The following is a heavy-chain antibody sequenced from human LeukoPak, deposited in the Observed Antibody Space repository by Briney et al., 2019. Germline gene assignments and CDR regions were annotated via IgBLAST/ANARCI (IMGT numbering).Heavy chain of an antibody. CDR1: ADSISGYY. J-gene: IGHJ6*02. CDR3: AGGGHTYYYAMDV. CDR2: VYSTGNT. Sequence: SETLSLTCTVSADSISGYYWNWIRQPAGKGLEWIGRVYSTGNTNHNPSLQNRVTMSLDTSKKQFSLKLTSVTAADTAVYYCAGGGHTYYYAMDVWGQGTTVTVSS. V-gene: IGHV4-4*07.